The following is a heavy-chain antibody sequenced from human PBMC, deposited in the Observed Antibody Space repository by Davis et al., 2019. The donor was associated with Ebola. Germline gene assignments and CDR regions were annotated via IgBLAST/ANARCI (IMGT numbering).Heavy chain of an antibody. CDR3: AKDNTIFGYYGMDV. J-gene: IGHJ6*02. V-gene: IGHV3-64*04. D-gene: IGHD3-3*01. Sequence: GGSLRLSCSASGFTFSSYAMHWVRQAPGKGLEYVSAISSNGGSTYYADSVKGRFTISRDNSKNSLYLQMNSLRTEDTALYYCAKDNTIFGYYGMDVWGQGTTVTVSS. CDR2: ISSNGGST. CDR1: GFTFSSYA.